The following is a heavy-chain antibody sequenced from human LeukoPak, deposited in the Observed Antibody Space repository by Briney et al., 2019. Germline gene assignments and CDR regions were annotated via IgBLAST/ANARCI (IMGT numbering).Heavy chain of an antibody. CDR2: MNIDGSEK. D-gene: IGHD1-26*01. Sequence: PGGSLRLSCAASGFTFSSHWMTWARQAPGKRPEWVANMNIDGSEKYYADSVKGRFSISRDNARNSVYLQMASLRVEDTAVYYCARDPVEWELLLDYWGQGTLVTVSS. CDR3: ARDPVEWELLLDY. V-gene: IGHV3-7*01. J-gene: IGHJ4*02. CDR1: GFTFSSHW.